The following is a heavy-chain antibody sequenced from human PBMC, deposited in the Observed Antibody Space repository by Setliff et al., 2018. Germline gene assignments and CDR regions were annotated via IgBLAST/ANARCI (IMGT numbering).Heavy chain of an antibody. CDR2: TIPNFGTT. D-gene: IGHD3-10*01. CDR1: GGTFSSYG. Sequence: SVKVSCKASGGTFSSYGISWVRQAPGQGLEWLGGTIPNFGTTNYAQEFQGRVTIITDESTSTAYMELSSLRFEDTAVYYCARGTDYHGSGSYPSLYMDVWGKGIMVTVSS. V-gene: IGHV1-69*05. CDR3: ARGTDYHGSGSYPSLYMDV. J-gene: IGHJ6*03.